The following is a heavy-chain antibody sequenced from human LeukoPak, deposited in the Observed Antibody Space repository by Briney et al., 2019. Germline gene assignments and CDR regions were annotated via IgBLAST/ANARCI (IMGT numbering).Heavy chain of an antibody. CDR1: GFTFSSYA. D-gene: IGHD6-13*01. V-gene: IGHV3-23*01. Sequence: GGSLRLSCAASGFTFSSYAMSWVRQAPGKGLEWVSYISSSGSTIYYADSVKGRFTISRDNSKNTLYLQMNSLRAEDTAVYYCAKRLAAAGPYFDYWGQGTLVTVSS. CDR3: AKRLAAAGPYFDY. J-gene: IGHJ4*02. CDR2: ISSSGSTI.